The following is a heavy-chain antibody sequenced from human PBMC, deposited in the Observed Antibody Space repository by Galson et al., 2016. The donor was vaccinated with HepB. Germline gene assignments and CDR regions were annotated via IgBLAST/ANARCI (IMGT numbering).Heavy chain of an antibody. D-gene: IGHD5-12*01. V-gene: IGHV5-51*01. CDR2: MYPGNFNA. CDR1: GYDYTGYW. CDR3: ARHGYSTSAKYFFDD. J-gene: IGHJ4*02. Sequence: QSGAEVKKPGESLKISCQSSGYDYTGYWIGWVRQMPGKGLEWMGIMYPGNFNAKYNPSFQGQVTFSADKSINTAYMQWSSLKASDTAIYYCARHGYSTSAKYFFDDWDQGTLVTVSS.